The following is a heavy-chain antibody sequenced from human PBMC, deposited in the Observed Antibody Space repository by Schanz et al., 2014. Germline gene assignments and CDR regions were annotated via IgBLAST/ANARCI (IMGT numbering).Heavy chain of an antibody. J-gene: IGHJ6*02. CDR2: INPMIRLA. CDR1: GGTFSSFP. V-gene: IGHV1-69*04. D-gene: IGHD1-26*01. Sequence: QVQLVQSGAEVKKPGSSVKVSCKASGGTFSSFPISWVRQAPGQGLEWMGRINPMIRLANYAQKVQGRITITADRSTSTAYVELRRLRPEATAVYSCARDKIVGPPMYEEKYYGMDVWGPGAAVTV. CDR3: ARDKIVGPPMYEEKYYGMDV.